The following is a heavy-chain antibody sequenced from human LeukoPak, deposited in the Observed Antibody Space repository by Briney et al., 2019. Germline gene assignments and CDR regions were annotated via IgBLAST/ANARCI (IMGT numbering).Heavy chain of an antibody. CDR2: ISGSGGST. J-gene: IGHJ6*03. D-gene: IGHD5-12*01. CDR1: GFTFSSYA. V-gene: IGHV3-23*01. CDR3: AKGGGYDNPDYYYYYMDV. Sequence: PGGSLRLSCAASGFTFSSYAMSWVRQAPGKGLEWVSAISGSGGSTYYADSVKGRFTISRDNSKNTLYLQTNSLRAEDTAVYYCAKGGGYDNPDYYYYYMDVWGKGTTVTVSS.